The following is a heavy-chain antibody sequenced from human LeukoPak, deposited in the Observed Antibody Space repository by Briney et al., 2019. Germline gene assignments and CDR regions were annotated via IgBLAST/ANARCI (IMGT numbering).Heavy chain of an antibody. CDR1: GFTFNSYG. J-gene: IGHJ4*02. V-gene: IGHV3-30*02. Sequence: GGSLRLSCAASGFTFNSYGLHWVRQAPGKGLEWVAFIRYDGSNKYYADSVKGRFTISRDNSKNTLYLQMNSLRAEDTAVYYCAREAIIVGATTYFDYWGQGTLVTVSS. CDR2: IRYDGSNK. D-gene: IGHD1-26*01. CDR3: AREAIIVGATTYFDY.